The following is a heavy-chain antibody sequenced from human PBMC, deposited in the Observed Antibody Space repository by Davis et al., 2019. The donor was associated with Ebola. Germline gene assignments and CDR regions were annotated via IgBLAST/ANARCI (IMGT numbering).Heavy chain of an antibody. J-gene: IGHJ4*02. CDR3: ARGVVAVPGALPH. CDR2: INSYNGKT. CDR1: GYTFTNYG. D-gene: IGHD2-2*02. V-gene: IGHV1-18*04. Sequence: AVSVKVSCKASGYTFTNYGISWVRQAPGQGLEWMGWINSYNGKTNYAQKFQGRVTMTTDTSTRTAYMELGRLRSDDAAMYYCARGVVAVPGALPHWGQGTLVTVSS.